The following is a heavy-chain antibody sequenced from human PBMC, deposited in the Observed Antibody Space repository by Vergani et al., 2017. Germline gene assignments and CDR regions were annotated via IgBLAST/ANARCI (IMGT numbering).Heavy chain of an antibody. CDR1: GFTFSSYS. J-gene: IGHJ4*02. CDR2: IYTSGST. Sequence: VQLVESGGGLVKPGGSLRLSCAASGFTFSSYSMNWVRQAPGKGLEWIGRIYTSGSTNYNPSLKSRVTMSVDTSKNQFSLKLSSVTAADTAVYYCARGLVGATYYFDYWGQGTLVTVSS. V-gene: IGHV4-4*07. CDR3: ARGLVGATYYFDY. D-gene: IGHD1-26*01.